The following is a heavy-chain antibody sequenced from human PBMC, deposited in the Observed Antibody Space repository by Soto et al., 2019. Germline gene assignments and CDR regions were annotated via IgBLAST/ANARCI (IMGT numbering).Heavy chain of an antibody. J-gene: IGHJ4*02. Sequence: GESLKISCQGSGYSFSTYWIAWVRQMPGKGLEWMGIIYPGDSDTRYSPSFQGQVTISADKSISTAYLQWSSLKASDSAMYYCASLKYSSWGLDYWDQGTLVTVSS. CDR3: ASLKYSSWGLDY. CDR2: IYPGDSDT. V-gene: IGHV5-51*01. D-gene: IGHD6-6*01. CDR1: GYSFSTYW.